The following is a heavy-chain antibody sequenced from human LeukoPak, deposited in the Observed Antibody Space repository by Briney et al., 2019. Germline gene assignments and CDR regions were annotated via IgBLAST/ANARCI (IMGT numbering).Heavy chain of an antibody. CDR1: GYTFTSYY. D-gene: IGHD3-16*01. V-gene: IGHV1-46*01. J-gene: IGHJ4*02. Sequence: ASVKVSCKASGYTFTSYYIYWLRQAPGQGLEWVGLINPRDGTTNYQHKFQGRVTMTRETSTNTVYMELASLGSEDTAIYYCTRVNPYDINGDYWGQGTLVTVSS. CDR3: TRVNPYDINGDY. CDR2: INPRDGTT.